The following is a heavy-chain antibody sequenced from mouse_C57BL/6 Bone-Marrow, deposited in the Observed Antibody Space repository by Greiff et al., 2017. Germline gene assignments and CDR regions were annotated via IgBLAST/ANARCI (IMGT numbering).Heavy chain of an antibody. D-gene: IGHD1-3*01. V-gene: IGHV1-69*01. CDR2: IDPSDSYT. Sequence: QVQLQQPGAELVMPGASVKLSCKASGYTFTSYWMHWVKQRPGQGLEWIGEIDPSDSYTNYNQKFRGKSPLTVDKSSSTAYMQLSSLTSEDSAIYYCARKGLIDYWGQGTTLTVSS. J-gene: IGHJ2*01. CDR3: ARKGLIDY. CDR1: GYTFTSYW.